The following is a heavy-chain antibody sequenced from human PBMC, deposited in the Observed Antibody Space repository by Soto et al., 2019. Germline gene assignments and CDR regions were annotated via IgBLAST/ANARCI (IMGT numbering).Heavy chain of an antibody. D-gene: IGHD1-26*01. CDR1: GFTFSSYA. Sequence: EVQLLESGGGLVQPGGSLRLSCAASGFTFSSYAMSWVRQAPGKGLEWVSAISGSGGSTYYADSVKGRFTISRDNSKNTLYLQMNRLRAEDTAVYYCAKVVVEWELLGYVDYWGQGTLVTVSS. J-gene: IGHJ4*02. CDR3: AKVVVEWELLGYVDY. CDR2: ISGSGGST. V-gene: IGHV3-23*01.